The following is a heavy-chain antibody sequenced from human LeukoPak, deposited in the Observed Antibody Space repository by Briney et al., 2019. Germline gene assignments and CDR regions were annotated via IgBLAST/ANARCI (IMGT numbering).Heavy chain of an antibody. Sequence: PSETLSLTCAVYGGSFSGYYWSWIRQPPGKGLEWIGEINHSGSTNYNPSLKSRVTISVDTSKNQFSLKLSSVTAADTAVYYCARGLVVAILDYWGQGTLVTVSS. J-gene: IGHJ4*02. D-gene: IGHD3-22*01. CDR2: INHSGST. V-gene: IGHV4-34*01. CDR3: ARGLVVAILDY. CDR1: GGSFSGYY.